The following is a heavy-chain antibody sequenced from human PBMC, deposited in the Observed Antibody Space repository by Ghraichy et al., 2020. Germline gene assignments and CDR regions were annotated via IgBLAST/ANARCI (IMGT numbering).Heavy chain of an antibody. CDR1: GFTFNNYG. CDR3: ARDNLMKAYFDY. CDR2: IWSDGITK. J-gene: IGHJ4*02. V-gene: IGHV3-33*01. Sequence: GGSLRLSCAASGFTFNNYGMHWVRQAPGKGLEWVAVIWSDGITKFYTDSVKGRFTISRDNSKNTLYLQMDSLRAEDTAVYYCARDNLMKAYFDYWGQETLVTVPS.